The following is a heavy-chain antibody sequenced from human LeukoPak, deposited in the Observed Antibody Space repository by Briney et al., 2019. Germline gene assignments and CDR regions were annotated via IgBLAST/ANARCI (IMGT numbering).Heavy chain of an antibody. CDR2: ISYDGSNK. CDR1: GFTFSSYG. CDR3: AKASLLTVKYYYYGMDV. V-gene: IGHV3-30*18. D-gene: IGHD4-17*01. J-gene: IGHJ6*02. Sequence: PGGSLRLSCAASGFTFSSYGMHWVRQAPGKGLEWVAVISYDGSNKYYADSVKGRFTISRDNSKNTLYLQMNSPRAEDTAVYYCAKASLLTVKYYYYGMDVWGQGTTVTVSS.